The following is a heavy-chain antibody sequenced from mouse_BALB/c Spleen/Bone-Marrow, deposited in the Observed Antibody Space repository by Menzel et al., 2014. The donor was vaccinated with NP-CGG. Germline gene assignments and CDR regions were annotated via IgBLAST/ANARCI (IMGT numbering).Heavy chain of an antibody. CDR2: ISSGSSTX. J-gene: IGHJ2*01. Sequence: EVQRVESGGGLVQPGGSRKLSCAASGFTFSSFGMHWVRQAPEKGLEWVAYISSGSSTXXYADTVKGRCTISRDKPKSTLFLQMTRLRSEDTAMYYWARSSYGYDRQAYFFDYWGQGTTLT. D-gene: IGHD2-2*01. V-gene: IGHV5-17*02. CDR3: ARSSYGYDRQAYFFDY. CDR1: GFTFSSFG.